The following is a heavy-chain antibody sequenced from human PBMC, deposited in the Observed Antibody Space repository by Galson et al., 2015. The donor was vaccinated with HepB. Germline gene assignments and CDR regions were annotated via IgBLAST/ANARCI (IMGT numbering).Heavy chain of an antibody. CDR1: GFAFSSYA. CDR2: ISYDGSNK. J-gene: IGHJ2*01. CDR3: AAVADDCYFDL. D-gene: IGHD6-19*01. V-gene: IGHV3-30*04. Sequence: SLRLSCAASGFAFSSYAMHWVRQAPGKGLEWVAVISYDGSNKCYADSVKGRFTISRDNSKNTLYLQMNSLRAEDTAVYYCAAVADDCYFDLWGRGTLVTVSS.